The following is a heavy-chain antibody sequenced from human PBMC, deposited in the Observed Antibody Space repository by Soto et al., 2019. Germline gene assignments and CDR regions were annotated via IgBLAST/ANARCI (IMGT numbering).Heavy chain of an antibody. CDR2: IKQDGSEK. J-gene: IGHJ4*02. D-gene: IGHD2-15*01. Sequence: EVQLVESGGGLVQPGGSLRLSCAASGFTFSSYWMSWVRQAPGKGLEWVANIKQDGSEKYYVDSVKGRFIISRDNAKNSLYLQMNSLRAEDTAVYYCARRGYCSGGSCYNYYFDYWGQGTLVTVSS. CDR1: GFTFSSYW. CDR3: ARRGYCSGGSCYNYYFDY. V-gene: IGHV3-7*01.